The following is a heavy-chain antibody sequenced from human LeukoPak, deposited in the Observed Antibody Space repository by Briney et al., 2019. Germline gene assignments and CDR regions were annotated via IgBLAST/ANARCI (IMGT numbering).Heavy chain of an antibody. V-gene: IGHV3-30*02. J-gene: IGHJ4*02. Sequence: GGSLRLSCAASGFSFSDSGMHWVRQAPGKGLEWVTFIRYDGSNKYYADSVKGRFTISRDNSKNTLYMQMNSLRVEDTAVYYCAKGATTVTDPLLDYWGQGTLVTVSS. D-gene: IGHD4-11*01. CDR2: IRYDGSNK. CDR3: AKGATTVTDPLLDY. CDR1: GFSFSDSG.